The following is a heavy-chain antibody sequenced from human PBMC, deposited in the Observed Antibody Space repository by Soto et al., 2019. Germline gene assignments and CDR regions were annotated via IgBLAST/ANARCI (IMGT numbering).Heavy chain of an antibody. Sequence: EVQLVESGGGLVQPGGSLRLSCAASGFTFSSYWMHWVRQAPGKGLVWVSSIDNAGSSVRYADSVKGRFTISRDNAKNTLYLQMNSLRAEDTAVYYCTRVGGSVSGMDVWGQGTTVTVSS. CDR3: TRVGGSVSGMDV. J-gene: IGHJ6*02. CDR1: GFTFSSYW. V-gene: IGHV3-74*01. CDR2: IDNAGSSV. D-gene: IGHD1-26*01.